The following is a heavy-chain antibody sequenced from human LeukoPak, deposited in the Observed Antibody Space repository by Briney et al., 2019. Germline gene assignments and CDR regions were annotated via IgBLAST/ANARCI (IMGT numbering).Heavy chain of an antibody. CDR1: GYTFTSYD. D-gene: IGHD4-23*01. CDR3: ARGPTTVVTPSGDY. V-gene: IGHV1-8*01. J-gene: IGHJ4*02. CDR2: MNPNSGNT. Sequence: ASVKVSCKASGYTFTSYDINWVRQATGQGLEWMGWMNPNSGNTGYAQKFQGRVTMTRNTSISTAYMELSSLRSEDTAVYYCARGPTTVVTPSGDYWGRGTLVTVSS.